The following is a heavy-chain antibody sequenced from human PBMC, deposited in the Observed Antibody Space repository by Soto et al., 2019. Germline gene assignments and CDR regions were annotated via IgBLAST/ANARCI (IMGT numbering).Heavy chain of an antibody. J-gene: IGHJ3*02. V-gene: IGHV3-30-3*01. D-gene: IGHD3-22*01. Sequence: GESLKISCAASGFTFISYAMHWVRQAPGKGLEWVAVISYDGSNKYYADSVKGRFTISRDNSKNTLYLQMNSLRAEDTVVYYCAKVSYDSSIDAFDIWGQGTMVTVSS. CDR3: AKVSYDSSIDAFDI. CDR2: ISYDGSNK. CDR1: GFTFISYA.